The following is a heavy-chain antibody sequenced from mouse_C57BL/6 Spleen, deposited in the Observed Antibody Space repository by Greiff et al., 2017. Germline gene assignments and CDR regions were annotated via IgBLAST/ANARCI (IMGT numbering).Heavy chain of an antibody. V-gene: IGHV1-53*01. CDR1: GYTFTSYW. Sequence: VQLQQPGTELVKPGASVKLSCKASGYTFTSYWMHWVKQRPGQGLEWIGNINPSNGGTNYNEKFKSKATLTVDKSSSTAYMQLSSLTSEDSAVYYCAREGPIYYDYDGRGYYAMDYWGQGTSVTVSS. CDR2: INPSNGGT. CDR3: AREGPIYYDYDGRGYYAMDY. J-gene: IGHJ4*01. D-gene: IGHD2-4*01.